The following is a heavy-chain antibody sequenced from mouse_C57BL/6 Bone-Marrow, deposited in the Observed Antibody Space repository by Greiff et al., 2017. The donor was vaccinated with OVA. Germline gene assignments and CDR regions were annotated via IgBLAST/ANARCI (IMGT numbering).Heavy chain of an antibody. D-gene: IGHD1-1*01. Sequence: QVQLQQPGAELIKPGASVKLSCKASGYTFTSYWMHWVKQRPGQGLEWIGMIHPNSGITNYNEKFKSKATLTVDKSSSTAYMQLSSLTSEDSAVYYCASGYGSSYGGDYWGQGTSVTVSS. J-gene: IGHJ4*01. V-gene: IGHV1-64*01. CDR1: GYTFTSYW. CDR3: ASGYGSSYGGDY. CDR2: IHPNSGIT.